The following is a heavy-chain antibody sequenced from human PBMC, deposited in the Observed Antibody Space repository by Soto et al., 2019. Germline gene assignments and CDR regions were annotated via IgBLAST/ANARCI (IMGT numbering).Heavy chain of an antibody. CDR2: INPNSGGT. D-gene: IGHD1-1*01. V-gene: IGHV1-2*02. CDR1: GYTFTGYY. CDR3: AREPATAKPEGVDF. Sequence: GASVKVSCKASGYTFTGYYIHWVRQAPGQGLEWMGWINPNSGGTKYAPKFQGGVTMTRGTSITTAYMELSRLRSGDTAVYYCAREPATAKPEGVDFWGQGTLVTVSS. J-gene: IGHJ4*02.